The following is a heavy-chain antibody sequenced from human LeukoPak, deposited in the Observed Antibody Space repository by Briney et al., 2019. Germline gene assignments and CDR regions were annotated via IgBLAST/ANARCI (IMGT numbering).Heavy chain of an antibody. CDR2: IYGSGST. V-gene: IGHV4-4*07. J-gene: IGHJ5*02. D-gene: IGHD3-10*01. CDR3: SRDMVRATLMYWFDP. Sequence: PSETLSLTCTISGASINGYYWSWIRQPAGKGLEWIGRIYGSGSTNYNPSLESRVTVSSDTSKNHFSLQLRSVTAADTAVYYCSRDMVRATLMYWFDPWGPGILVTVSS. CDR1: GASINGYY.